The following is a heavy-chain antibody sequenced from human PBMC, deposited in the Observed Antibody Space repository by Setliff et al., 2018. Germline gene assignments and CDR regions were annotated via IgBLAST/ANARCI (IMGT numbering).Heavy chain of an antibody. Sequence: TLSLTCSVSDDSISSRRYYWGWFRQPAGKELEWVGQIYTSWSTNYNPSLKSRVTISLDTSKNQFSLKLTSVTAADTAVYYCARVVGAKVNYMDVWGKGTTVTVSS. CDR2: IYTSWST. V-gene: IGHV4-61*09. D-gene: IGHD1-26*01. J-gene: IGHJ6*04. CDR1: DDSISSRRYY. CDR3: ARVVGAKVNYMDV.